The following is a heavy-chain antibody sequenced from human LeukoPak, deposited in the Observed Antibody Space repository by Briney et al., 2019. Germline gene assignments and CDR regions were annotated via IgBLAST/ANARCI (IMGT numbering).Heavy chain of an antibody. CDR1: GFTFSSYG. V-gene: IGHV3-33*08. Sequence: PGGSLRLSCAASGFTFSSYGMHWVRQAPGKGLEWVAVIWYDGSNKYYADSVKGRFTISRDNSKNTLYLQMNSLRAEDTAVYYCARGGGSTWYGMDVWGQGATVTVSS. CDR3: ARGGGSTWYGMDV. D-gene: IGHD5/OR15-5a*01. J-gene: IGHJ6*02. CDR2: IWYDGSNK.